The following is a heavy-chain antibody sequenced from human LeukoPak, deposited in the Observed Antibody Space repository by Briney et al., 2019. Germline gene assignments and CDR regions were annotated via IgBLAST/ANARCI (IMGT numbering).Heavy chain of an antibody. Sequence: PGGSLRLSCAASGFTFSSYAMSWVRQAPGKGLEWVSAISGSGGSTYYADSAKGRFTISRDNSKNTLYLQMNSLRAEDTAVYYCAKSYGSGSSSPFDYWGQGTLVTVSS. D-gene: IGHD3-10*01. CDR2: ISGSGGST. CDR3: AKSYGSGSSSPFDY. CDR1: GFTFSSYA. V-gene: IGHV3-23*01. J-gene: IGHJ4*02.